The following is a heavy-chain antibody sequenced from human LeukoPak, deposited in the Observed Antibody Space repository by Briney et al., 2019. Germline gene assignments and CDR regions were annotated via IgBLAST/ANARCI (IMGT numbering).Heavy chain of an antibody. CDR3: ARVGYCSGGSCCRFDP. Sequence: ASVKVSCKASGYTFTNYAINWVRQAPGQGLEWMGWINTNTGNPTYAQGFTGRFVFSLDTSVSTAYLQISSLKAEDTAVYYCARVGYCSGGSCCRFDPWGQGTLVTVSS. D-gene: IGHD2-15*01. V-gene: IGHV7-4-1*02. CDR2: INTNTGNP. J-gene: IGHJ5*02. CDR1: GYTFTNYA.